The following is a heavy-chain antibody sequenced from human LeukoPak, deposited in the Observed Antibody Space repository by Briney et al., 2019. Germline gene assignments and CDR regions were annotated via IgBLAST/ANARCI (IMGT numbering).Heavy chain of an antibody. CDR3: ARGKGFRGYYFDY. V-gene: IGHV4-34*01. D-gene: IGHD3-10*01. CDR1: GGSFSDYY. CDR2: INHSGST. Sequence: PSETLSLTCAVYGGSFSDYYWSRIRQPPGKGLEWIGEINHSGSTNYNPSLKSRVTISVDTSKNQFSLKLSSVTAADTAVYYCARGKGFRGYYFDYWGQGTLVTVSS. J-gene: IGHJ4*02.